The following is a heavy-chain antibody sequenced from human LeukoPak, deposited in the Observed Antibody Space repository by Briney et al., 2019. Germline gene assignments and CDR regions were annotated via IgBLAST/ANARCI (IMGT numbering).Heavy chain of an antibody. J-gene: IGHJ4*02. CDR1: GFTFSDYY. CDR2: ISSSGTTI. V-gene: IGHV3-11*01. D-gene: IGHD3-22*01. Sequence: GGSLRLSRAASGFTFSDYYMSWIRQAPGKGLEWVSYISSSGTTIYYADSVKGRFTISRDNAKNSLYLQMNSLRAEDTAVYYCARDKGDYDTSGSLFVFGGQGTLVTVPS. CDR3: ARDKGDYDTSGSLFVF.